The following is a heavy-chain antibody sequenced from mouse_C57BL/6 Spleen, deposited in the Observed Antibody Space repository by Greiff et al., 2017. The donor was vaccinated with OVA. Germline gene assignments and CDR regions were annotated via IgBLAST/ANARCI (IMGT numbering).Heavy chain of an antibody. J-gene: IGHJ3*01. CDR3: ARADYDPPWFAY. CDR1: GFTFSSYA. D-gene: IGHD2-4*01. V-gene: IGHV5-4*01. Sequence: EVQGVESGGGLVKPGGSLKLSCAASGFTFSSYAMSWVRQTPEKRLEWVATISDGGSYTYYPDNVKGRFTISRDNAKNNLYLQMSHLKSEDTAMYYCARADYDPPWFAYWGQGTLVTVSA. CDR2: ISDGGSYT.